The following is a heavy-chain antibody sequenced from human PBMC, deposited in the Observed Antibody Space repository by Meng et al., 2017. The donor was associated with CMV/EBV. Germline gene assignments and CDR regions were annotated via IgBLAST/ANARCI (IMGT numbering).Heavy chain of an antibody. V-gene: IGHV1-2*02. D-gene: IGHD2-2*01. CDR2: INPNSGGT. Sequence: ASVKVSCKASGYTFTGYYMHWVRQAPGQGLEWMGWINPNSGGTNYAQKFQGRVTMTRDTSISTAYMELSRLRSDDTAVYYCARSLVVVPAVQTYYYYYGMDVWGQGTAVTVS. CDR3: ARSLVVVPAVQTYYYYYGMDV. J-gene: IGHJ6*02. CDR1: GYTFTGYY.